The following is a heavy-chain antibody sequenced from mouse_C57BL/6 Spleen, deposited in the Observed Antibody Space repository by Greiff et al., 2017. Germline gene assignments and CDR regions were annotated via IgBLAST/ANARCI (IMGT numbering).Heavy chain of an antibody. Sequence: VQLQQSGPELVKPGASVKISCKASGYTFTDYYMNWVKQSHGKSLEWIGAINPNNGGTSYNQKFKGKATLTVDKSSSTAYMELRSLTSEDSAVYDCARAPYYDYYYAMDYWGQGTSVTVSS. J-gene: IGHJ4*01. CDR2: INPNNGGT. D-gene: IGHD2-10*01. CDR3: ARAPYYDYYYAMDY. CDR1: GYTFTDYY. V-gene: IGHV1-26*01.